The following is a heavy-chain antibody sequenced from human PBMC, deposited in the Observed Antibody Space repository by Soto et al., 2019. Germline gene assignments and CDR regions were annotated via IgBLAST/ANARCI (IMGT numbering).Heavy chain of an antibody. V-gene: IGHV1-8*01. J-gene: IGHJ4*02. CDR2: MNPNTGNS. CDR3: ARRAETNGWNGFGADKYYFDF. D-gene: IGHD1-1*01. Sequence: ASVKVSCKASGYTFTSYDIYWVRQATGQGLEWMGWMNPNTGNSAYARKFQGRVTVTSDTSINTVHMELNSLRSEDTAVYYCARRAETNGWNGFGADKYYFDFWGQGTLVTVSS. CDR1: GYTFTSYD.